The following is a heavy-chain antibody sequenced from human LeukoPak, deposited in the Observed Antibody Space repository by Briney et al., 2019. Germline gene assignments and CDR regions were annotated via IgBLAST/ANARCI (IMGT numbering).Heavy chain of an antibody. J-gene: IGHJ4*02. CDR3: ARDRFCTGGSCYGWLDY. D-gene: IGHD2-15*01. V-gene: IGHV3-66*01. CDR1: GSTVSSNY. CDR2: IYNDA. Sequence: GGSLRLSCTVSGSTVSSNYMAWVRQAPGKGLEWISAIYNDAYYADSVKGRFIVSRDNSKNMVFLQMNSLRTEDTASYYCARDRFCTGGSCYGWLDYWGQGTVVTVSS.